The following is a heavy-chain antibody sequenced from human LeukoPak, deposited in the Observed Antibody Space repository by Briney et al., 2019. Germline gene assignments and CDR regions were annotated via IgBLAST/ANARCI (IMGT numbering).Heavy chain of an antibody. V-gene: IGHV3-74*01. J-gene: IGHJ4*02. CDR1: GFTFSGHW. CDR2: INSDGSST. D-gene: IGHD5-24*01. Sequence: PGGSLRLSCAVSGFTFSGHWMFWVRQALGKGLVWVSSINSDGSSTSYTDSVKGRFTVSRDNAKNTLYLQMNSLRAEDTAVYYCARARWYSSDYWGQGTLVTVSS. CDR3: ARARWYSSDY.